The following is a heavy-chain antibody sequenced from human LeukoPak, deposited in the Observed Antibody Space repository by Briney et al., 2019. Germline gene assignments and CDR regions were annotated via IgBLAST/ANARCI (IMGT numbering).Heavy chain of an antibody. D-gene: IGHD3-10*01. V-gene: IGHV1-2*02. CDR2: INPNSGGT. J-gene: IGHJ4*02. Sequence: ASVKVSCKTSGYTFTGYYMHWVRQAPGQGLEWMGWINPNSGGTNYAQKFQGRVTMTRDTSISTAYMELSRLRSDDTAVYYCARDRDYGSGIFDYWGQGTLVTVSS. CDR1: GYTFTGYY. CDR3: ARDRDYGSGIFDY.